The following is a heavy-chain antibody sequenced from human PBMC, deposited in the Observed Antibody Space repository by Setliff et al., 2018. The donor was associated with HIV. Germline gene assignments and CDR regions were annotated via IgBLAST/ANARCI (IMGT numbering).Heavy chain of an antibody. Sequence: PSYPLSLPFPVSGGSISPYYWSWIRQPPGKGLEWIGYISHRGSTDYNPSLKSRVTMSIDTSRNLFSLRLTSVTAADTAVYYCARDKRASFDGLDVWGQGTTVTVSS. CDR2: ISHRGST. CDR1: GGSISPYY. CDR3: ARDKRASFDGLDV. V-gene: IGHV4-59*01. J-gene: IGHJ6*02.